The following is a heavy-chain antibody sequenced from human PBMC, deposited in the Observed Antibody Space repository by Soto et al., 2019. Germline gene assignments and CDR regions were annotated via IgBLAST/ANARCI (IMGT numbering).Heavy chain of an antibody. D-gene: IGHD6-13*01. CDR2: INHGGST. CDR1: GGSFSGYY. V-gene: IGHV4-34*01. CDR3: ARLAAGSQYYYYYGMDV. Sequence: SETLPLTCAVYGGSFSGYYWRLIRHLPGKGLEWIGEINHGGSTNYNPSLKSRVTISVDTSKNQFSLKLSSVTAADTAVYYCARLAAGSQYYYYYGMDVWGQGTTVT. J-gene: IGHJ6*02.